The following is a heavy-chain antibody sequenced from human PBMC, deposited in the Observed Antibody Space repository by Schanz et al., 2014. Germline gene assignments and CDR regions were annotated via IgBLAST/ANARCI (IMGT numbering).Heavy chain of an antibody. V-gene: IGHV3-33*03. D-gene: IGHD3-9*01. J-gene: IGHJ4*02. CDR3: AKQIHYDILTVTRN. CDR1: GFAFSVYG. CDR2: IWSDGSTK. Sequence: QVQMVESGGGVVQPGRSLRLSCAASGFAFSVYGMHWVRQAPGKGPEWVAVIWSDGSTKYYADSVKGRFTISRDNSKNTLYLQMNSLRAEDTAVYYCAKQIHYDILTVTRNWGQGTQVTVSS.